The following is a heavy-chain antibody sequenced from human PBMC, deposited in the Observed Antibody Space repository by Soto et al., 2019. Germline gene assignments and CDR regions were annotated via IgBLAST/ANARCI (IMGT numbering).Heavy chain of an antibody. V-gene: IGHV3-21*02. D-gene: IGHD3-3*01. J-gene: IGHJ5*02. CDR2: TSSAGTDI. Sequence: QLVESGGGLVKPGGSLRLSCAASGFQISDFTMNWVRQAPGKGLEWLALTSSAGTDIYYADAGKGRFNISRGNARNSVSLQMDSLRGDDTAVYYCAGDIRFVKWPRGRGNWFDPWGQGTLVIVSS. CDR1: GFQISDFT. CDR3: AGDIRFVKWPRGRGNWFDP.